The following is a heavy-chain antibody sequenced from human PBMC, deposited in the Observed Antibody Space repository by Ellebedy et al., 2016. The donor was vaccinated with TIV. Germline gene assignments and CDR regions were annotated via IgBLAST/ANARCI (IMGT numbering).Heavy chain of an antibody. CDR3: ARAGRGDYIKGDRGYYYYYYMDV. Sequence: ASVKVSCXASGYTFTSYYMHWVRQAPGQGLEWMGIINPSGGSTSYAQKFQGRVTMTRDTSTSTVYMELSSLRSEDTAVYYCARAGRGDYIKGDRGYYYYYYMDVWGKGTTVTVSS. CDR2: INPSGGST. V-gene: IGHV1-46*01. J-gene: IGHJ6*03. D-gene: IGHD3-10*01. CDR1: GYTFTSYY.